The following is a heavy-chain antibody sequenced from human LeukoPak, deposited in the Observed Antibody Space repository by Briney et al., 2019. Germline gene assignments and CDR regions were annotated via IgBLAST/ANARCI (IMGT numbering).Heavy chain of an antibody. CDR3: ATATLGRSYYYDGPYFQH. CDR2: FDPEDGET. D-gene: IGHD3-22*01. J-gene: IGHJ1*01. V-gene: IGHV1-24*01. Sequence: ASVKVSCKASGYTFTSYGISWVRQAPGKGLEWMGGFDPEDGETIYAQKFQGRVTMTEETSTDTAYMELSSLRSEDTAVYYCATATLGRSYYYDGPYFQHWGQGTLVTVSS. CDR1: GYTFTSYG.